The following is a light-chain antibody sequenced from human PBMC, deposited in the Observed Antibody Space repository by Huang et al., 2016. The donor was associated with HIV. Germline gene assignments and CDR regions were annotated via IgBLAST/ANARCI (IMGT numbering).Light chain of an antibody. Sequence: IQMTQSPSSLSASVGDRVTITCRASQSVTNYLNWYQQKPGKAPNLLIFGTSNLQSGVPSRFSGSGSGTDFTLTISSLEPEDFATYYCQQSYIAPLTFGQGTKVEIK. J-gene: IGKJ1*01. V-gene: IGKV1-39*01. CDR3: QQSYIAPLT. CDR2: GTS. CDR1: QSVTNY.